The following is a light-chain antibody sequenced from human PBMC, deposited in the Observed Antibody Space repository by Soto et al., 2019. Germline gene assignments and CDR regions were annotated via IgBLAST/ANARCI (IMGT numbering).Light chain of an antibody. CDR2: GNS. V-gene: IGLV2-14*03. CDR3: QSYDSSLSGVV. Sequence: QSALTQPASVSGSPGQSITISCTATSSDVGDYSRVCWFQHHPGKAPKLLIYGNSNRPSGVPDRFSGSKSGTSASLAITGLQAEDEADYYCQSYDSSLSGVVFGGGTKLTVL. J-gene: IGLJ2*01. CDR1: SSDVGDYSR.